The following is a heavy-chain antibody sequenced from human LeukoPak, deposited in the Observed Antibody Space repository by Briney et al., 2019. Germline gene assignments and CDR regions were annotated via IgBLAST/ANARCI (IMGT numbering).Heavy chain of an antibody. CDR3: ARVLNVPKLIDS. V-gene: IGHV4-38-2*02. D-gene: IGHD6-6*01. Sequence: SETLCDTCTVSGSSITNTYYWAWFRQPPGKGLEWIATVFQLQTVRTFSNPSLESRVTLSLDTSQNQFSLNLTSVTAADTALYFCARVLNVPKLIDSWGQATPVTVSS. CDR2: VFQLQTVRT. CDR1: GSSITNTYY. J-gene: IGHJ4*02.